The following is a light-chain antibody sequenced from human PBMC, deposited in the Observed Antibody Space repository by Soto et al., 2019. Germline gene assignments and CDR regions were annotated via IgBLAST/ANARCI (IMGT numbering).Light chain of an antibody. V-gene: IGLV2-23*02. J-gene: IGLJ3*02. CDR3: CSYARSNTLV. CDR1: SSDVGSYNL. CDR2: EVT. Sequence: QSVLTQPASVSGSPGQSITISCTGTSSDVGSYNLVSWYQQHPGTAPKLMIYEVTKRPSGVSNRFSGSKSGNTASLTISGLQAEDEADYYCCSYARSNTLVFGGGTKVTVL.